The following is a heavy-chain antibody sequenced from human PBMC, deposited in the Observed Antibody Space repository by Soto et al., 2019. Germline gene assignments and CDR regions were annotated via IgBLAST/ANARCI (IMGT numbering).Heavy chain of an antibody. CDR3: VRCYCSVGSCYTCWHFDL. Sequence: QVQLVQSGAEVKEPGASVKLSCQASGYTFMNYAISWVRQAPGQGPEWMGWISPSTGDTDQAQNFQGRVTMTLDTSTNTANLELRTLRSDDSAVYYCVRCYCSVGSCYTCWHFDLWGRGTLVTVSS. V-gene: IGHV1-18*01. CDR1: GYTFMNYA. J-gene: IGHJ2*01. CDR2: ISPSTGDT. D-gene: IGHD2-15*01.